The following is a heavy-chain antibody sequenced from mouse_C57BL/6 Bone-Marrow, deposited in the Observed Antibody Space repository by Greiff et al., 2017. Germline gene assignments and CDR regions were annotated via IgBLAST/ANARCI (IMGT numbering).Heavy chain of an antibody. V-gene: IGHV1-64*01. D-gene: IGHD2-3*01. CDR2: IHPNSGST. CDR1: GYTFTSYW. J-gene: IGHJ3*01. Sequence: QAQLQQPGAELVKPGASVKLSCKASGYTFTSYWMHRVKQRPGQGLEWIGMIHPNSGSTNYNEKFKSKATLTVDKSSSTAYMQLRSLTSEDSAVYYCARSAYDGYYVVAYWGQETLVTVSA. CDR3: ARSAYDGYYVVAY.